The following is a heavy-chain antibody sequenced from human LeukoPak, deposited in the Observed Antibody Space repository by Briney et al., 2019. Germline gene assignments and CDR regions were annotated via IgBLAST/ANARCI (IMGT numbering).Heavy chain of an antibody. Sequence: SETLSLTCTVSGGSISSNYWSWIRQPPGKGLEWIGYIYYSGSTNCNPSLKSRVTISVDTSKNQFSLKLSSVTAADTAVYYCARDAGGWFDPWGQGTLVTVSS. CDR2: IYYSGST. CDR1: GGSISSNY. D-gene: IGHD3-16*01. CDR3: ARDAGGWFDP. J-gene: IGHJ5*02. V-gene: IGHV4-59*12.